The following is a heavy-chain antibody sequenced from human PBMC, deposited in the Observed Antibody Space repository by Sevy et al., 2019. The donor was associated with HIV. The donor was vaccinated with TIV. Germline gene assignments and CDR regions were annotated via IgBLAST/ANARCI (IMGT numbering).Heavy chain of an antibody. V-gene: IGHV3-23*01. CDR1: GFTFSSYA. J-gene: IGHJ4*02. CDR2: ISGSGGST. D-gene: IGHD3-16*01. CDR3: AKERGGAWGADYFDY. Sequence: GGSLRLSCAASGFTFSSYAMSWVRQAPGKGLEWVSGISGSGGSTYYVDSVKGRFTISRDNAKNTLYLQMNSLRAEDTAVYYCAKERGGAWGADYFDYWGQGTLVTVSS.